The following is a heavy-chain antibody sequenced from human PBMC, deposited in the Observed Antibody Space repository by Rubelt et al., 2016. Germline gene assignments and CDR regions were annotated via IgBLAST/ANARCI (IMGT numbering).Heavy chain of an antibody. D-gene: IGHD6-19*01. CDR2: IYSGGST. J-gene: IGHJ4*02. CDR3: ARDSSIGSGWYSDY. Sequence: GKGLEWVSVIYSGGSTYYADSVKGRFTISRDNSKNTLYLQMNSLRAEDTAVYYCARDSSIGSGWYSDYWGQGTLVTVSS. V-gene: IGHV3-53*01.